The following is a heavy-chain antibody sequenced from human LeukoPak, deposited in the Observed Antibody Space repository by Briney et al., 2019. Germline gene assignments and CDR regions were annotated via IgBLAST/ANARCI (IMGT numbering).Heavy chain of an antibody. CDR2: ISYDGSNK. D-gene: IGHD3-3*01. J-gene: IGHJ4*02. V-gene: IGHV3-30*03. CDR3: ARVLWSGYSHDY. Sequence: GGSLRLSCAASGFTFSSYGMHWVRQAPGKGLEWVAVISYDGSNKYYAGSVKGRFTISRDNSKNTLYLQMNSLRAEDTAVYYCARVLWSGYSHDYWGQGTLVTVSS. CDR1: GFTFSSYG.